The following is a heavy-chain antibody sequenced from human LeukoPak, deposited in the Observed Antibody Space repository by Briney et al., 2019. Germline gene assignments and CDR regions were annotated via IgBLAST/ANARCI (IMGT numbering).Heavy chain of an antibody. D-gene: IGHD1-26*01. V-gene: IGHV3-21*01. J-gene: IGHJ3*02. CDR1: GFTFSSYE. CDR2: ITGSSSYI. Sequence: GGSLRPSCAASGFTFSSYEMNWVRQAPGKGLEWVSSITGSSSYIYYADSVKGRFTISRDNAKNSLYLQMNSLRAEDTAVYYCARDVLPYSGNYSATLGAGAFDIWGQGTMVTVSS. CDR3: ARDVLPYSGNYSATLGAGAFDI.